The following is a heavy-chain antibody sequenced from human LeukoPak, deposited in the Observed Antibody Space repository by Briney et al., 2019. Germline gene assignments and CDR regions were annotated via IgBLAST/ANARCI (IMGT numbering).Heavy chain of an antibody. J-gene: IGHJ6*02. CDR2: ISWNSGSI. Sequence: GGSLRLSCAASGFTFDDYAMHWVRQAPGKGLEWVSGISWNSGSIGYADSVKGRFTISRDNAKNSLYLQMNSLRAEDTAVYYCARDLRVRLASRDYYYGMDVWGQGTTVTVSS. CDR3: ARDLRVRLASRDYYYGMDV. V-gene: IGHV3-9*01. D-gene: IGHD3-3*01. CDR1: GFTFDDYA.